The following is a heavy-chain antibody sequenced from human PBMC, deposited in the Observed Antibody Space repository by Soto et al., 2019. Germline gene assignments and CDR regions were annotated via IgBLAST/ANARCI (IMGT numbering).Heavy chain of an antibody. CDR1: GFTFINYA. CDR2: ISYDGSNK. Sequence: GGSLRLSCAASGFTFINYAMHWVRQAPGKGLEWVAVISYDGSNKYYADSVRGRFTVSRDHSENTLYLQMNSLRAEDTAVYYCARDIVGATTNFWGQGTLVTVS. V-gene: IGHV3-30-3*01. CDR3: ARDIVGATTNF. D-gene: IGHD1-26*01. J-gene: IGHJ4*02.